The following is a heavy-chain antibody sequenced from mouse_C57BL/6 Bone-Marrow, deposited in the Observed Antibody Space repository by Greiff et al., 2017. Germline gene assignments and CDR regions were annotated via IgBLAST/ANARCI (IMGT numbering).Heavy chain of an antibody. D-gene: IGHD2-1*01. CDR3: ARHIYYGNYWYFDV. J-gene: IGHJ1*03. Sequence: QVQLQQSGAELVKPGASVKLSCKASGYTFTEYTIHWVKQRSGQGLEWIGWFYPGSGSIKYNEKFKDKATLTADKSSRTCYMELSRVTSKDSAVYFWARHIYYGNYWYFDVWGTGTTVTVSS. CDR1: GYTFTEYT. V-gene: IGHV1-62-2*01. CDR2: FYPGSGSI.